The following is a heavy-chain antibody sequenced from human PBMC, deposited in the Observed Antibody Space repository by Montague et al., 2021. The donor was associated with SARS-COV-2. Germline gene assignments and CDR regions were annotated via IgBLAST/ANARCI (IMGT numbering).Heavy chain of an antibody. CDR1: GFSFSSHW. J-gene: IGHJ5*02. CDR3: ARGGGRPYQYDTSGYGA. CDR2: IHRDGSER. D-gene: IGHD3-22*01. Sequence: SLRLSCAASGFSFSSHWMSWVRQAPGKGLEWVANIHRDGSERHYVDSVKGRFIISRDNAKNSLYLQVSSLGAEDTAVYYCARGGGRPYQYDTSGYGAWGQGTLVTVSS. V-gene: IGHV3-7*01.